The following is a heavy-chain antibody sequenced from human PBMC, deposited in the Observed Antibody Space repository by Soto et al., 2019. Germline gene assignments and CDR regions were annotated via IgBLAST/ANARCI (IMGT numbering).Heavy chain of an antibody. J-gene: IGHJ4*01. CDR2: IKEDGGER. D-gene: IGHD3-10*01. V-gene: IGHV3-7*05. Sequence: EVQLVESGGGLVQPGGSLRLSCAASGFTFSNYWMIWVRQAPGKGLEWVANIKEDGGERNYVDSLKGRFTISRDNAKNSLYLQMNSLRAEDTAVYYCARAGSENDNWGQGTLVTVSS. CDR3: ARAGSENDN. CDR1: GFTFSNYW.